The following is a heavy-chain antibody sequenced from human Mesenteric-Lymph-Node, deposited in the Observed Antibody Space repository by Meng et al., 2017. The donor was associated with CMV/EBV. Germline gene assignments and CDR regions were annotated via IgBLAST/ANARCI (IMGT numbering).Heavy chain of an antibody. V-gene: IGHV3-23*01. CDR3: ARGVY. Sequence: GGSLRLSCAASGFTFRTYAMSWVRQAPGKGLEWVSTISATYVTTYADSAKGRFSIYRDNSKNTLYLQMNSLRPEDTAVYYCARGVYWGQGTLVTVSS. J-gene: IGHJ4*02. CDR2: ISATYVT. CDR1: GFTFRTYA.